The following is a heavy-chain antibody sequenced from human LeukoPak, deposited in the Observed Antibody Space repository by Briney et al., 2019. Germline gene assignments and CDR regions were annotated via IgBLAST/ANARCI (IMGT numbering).Heavy chain of an antibody. Sequence: PSETLSLTCTVSGGSISSYYWSWIRQPPGKGLEWIGYIYHSGSTNYNPSLKSRVTISVDTSKNQFSVRLRSVTAADTAVYYCARTYGPIDYWGQGALATVSS. D-gene: IGHD4-17*01. J-gene: IGHJ4*02. CDR1: GGSISSYY. CDR3: ARTYGPIDY. V-gene: IGHV4-59*01. CDR2: IYHSGST.